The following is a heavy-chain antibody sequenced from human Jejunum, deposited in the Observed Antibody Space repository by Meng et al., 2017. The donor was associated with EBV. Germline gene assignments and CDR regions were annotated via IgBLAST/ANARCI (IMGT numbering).Heavy chain of an antibody. V-gene: IGHV3-43*01. CDR3: ARQSDHWYYFDY. J-gene: IGHJ4*02. CDR1: GFNFKDYK. Sequence: EVQLVASXGAVIQAGXALGLSCTGSGFNFKDYKMHWVRQAPGKGLEWVSLISWDEYSAYYVDSVKGRFTISRDNSKDSLYLQMNSLRTEDSAVYYCARQSDHWYYFDYWGQGTLVTVSS. D-gene: IGHD2-8*02. CDR2: ISWDEYSA.